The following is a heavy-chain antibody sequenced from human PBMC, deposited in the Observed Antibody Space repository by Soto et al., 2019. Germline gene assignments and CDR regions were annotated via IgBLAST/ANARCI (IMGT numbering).Heavy chain of an antibody. J-gene: IGHJ4*02. CDR2: ISGSGGST. D-gene: IGHD6-6*01. CDR1: GFTFSSDA. Sequence: GGSLRLSCAASGFTFSSDAMSWVRQAPGKGLEWVSAISGSGGSTYYADSVKGRFTISRDNSKNTLYLQMNSLRAEDTAVYYCAKGEVGYSSSSLDYWGQGTLVTVSS. V-gene: IGHV3-23*01. CDR3: AKGEVGYSSSSLDY.